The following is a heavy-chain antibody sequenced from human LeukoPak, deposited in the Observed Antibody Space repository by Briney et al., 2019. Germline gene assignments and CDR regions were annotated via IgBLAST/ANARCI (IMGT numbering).Heavy chain of an antibody. Sequence: GGSLRLSCAASGFTFTNYGMSWVRQTPGKGLEWVSSISSSSSYIYYADSVKGRFTISRDNAKNSLYLQMNSLRAEDTAVYYCARDRVGYCSGGSCYSTAPRNNWFDPWGQGTLVTVSS. V-gene: IGHV3-21*01. CDR3: ARDRVGYCSGGSCYSTAPRNNWFDP. D-gene: IGHD2-15*01. CDR2: ISSSSSYI. J-gene: IGHJ5*02. CDR1: GFTFTNYG.